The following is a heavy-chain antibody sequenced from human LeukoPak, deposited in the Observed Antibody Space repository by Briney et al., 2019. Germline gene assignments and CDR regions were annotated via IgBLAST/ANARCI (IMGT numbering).Heavy chain of an antibody. D-gene: IGHD6-19*01. CDR2: ISWNGGNL. J-gene: IGHJ4*02. Sequence: GGSLRLSCAASGFTFDDYAMHWVRQAPGKGLEWVSGISWNGGNLGYADSVKGRFTISRDNAKNSLYLQMNSLRAEDTALYYCAKDSSLYSSGWSTFDYWGQGTLVTVSS. CDR3: AKDSSLYSSGWSTFDY. V-gene: IGHV3-9*01. CDR1: GFTFDDYA.